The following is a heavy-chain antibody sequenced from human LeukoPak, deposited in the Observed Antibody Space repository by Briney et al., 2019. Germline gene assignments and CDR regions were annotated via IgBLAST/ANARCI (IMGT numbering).Heavy chain of an antibody. Sequence: KASETLSLTCAVYGGSFSGYYWSWIRQPPGKGLEWIGEINHSGSTNYNPSLKSRVTISVDTSKNQFSLKLSSVTAADTAVYYCARRGYDSSGYYYAYWGQGTLVTVSS. CDR2: INHSGST. CDR1: GGSFSGYY. V-gene: IGHV4-34*01. J-gene: IGHJ4*02. D-gene: IGHD3-22*01. CDR3: ARRGYDSSGYYYAY.